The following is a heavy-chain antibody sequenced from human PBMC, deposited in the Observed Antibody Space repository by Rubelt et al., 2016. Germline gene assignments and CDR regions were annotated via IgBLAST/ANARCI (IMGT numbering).Heavy chain of an antibody. V-gene: IGHV3-30*02. CDR3: AKPARLDYGINAEYFQH. D-gene: IGHD4-17*01. CDR1: GFTFSSYG. CDR2: IRYDGSNK. Sequence: QVQLVESGGGVVQPGGSLRHSCAASGFTFSSYGMHWVRQAPGKGLEWVAFIRYDGSNKYYADSVKGRFTISRDNSKNTRYLQMNSLRAEDTAVYYCAKPARLDYGINAEYFQHWGQGTLVTVSS. J-gene: IGHJ1*01.